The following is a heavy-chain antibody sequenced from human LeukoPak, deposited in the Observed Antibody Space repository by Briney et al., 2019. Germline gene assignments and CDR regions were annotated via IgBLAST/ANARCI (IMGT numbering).Heavy chain of an antibody. D-gene: IGHD6-19*01. J-gene: IGHJ3*02. CDR3: ARGPLAVAGAFDI. Sequence: GGSLRLSCAASGFTFSSCSMNWVRQAPGKGLEWVSSISSSSSYIYYADSVKGRFTISRDNAKNSLYLQMNSPRAEDTAVYYCARGPLAVAGAFDIWGQGTMVTVSS. CDR2: ISSSSSYI. CDR1: GFTFSSCS. V-gene: IGHV3-21*01.